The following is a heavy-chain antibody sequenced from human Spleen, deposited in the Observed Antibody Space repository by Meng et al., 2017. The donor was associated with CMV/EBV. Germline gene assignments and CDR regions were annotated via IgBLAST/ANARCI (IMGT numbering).Heavy chain of an antibody. J-gene: IGHJ5*02. Sequence: ASVKVSCKASGYTFIGYGISWVRQAPGQGLEWMGWISGRDGNTKYAQNIQDRVVMTRDSFRGTVYMELRSLRSDDTAVYYCARGDYYYDSSGYYWGWFDPWGQGTLVTVSS. V-gene: IGHV1-18*01. CDR2: ISGRDGNT. D-gene: IGHD3-22*01. CDR3: ARGDYYYDSSGYYWGWFDP. CDR1: GYTFIGYG.